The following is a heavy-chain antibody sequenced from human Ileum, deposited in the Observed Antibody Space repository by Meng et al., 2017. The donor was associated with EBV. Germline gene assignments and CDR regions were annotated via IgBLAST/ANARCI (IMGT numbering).Heavy chain of an antibody. V-gene: IGHV4-4*02. CDR1: GGSTSSSNW. Sequence: QGRRQGWGPGLVKPSGTLSPTCAVPGGSTSSSNWWSWVRQPPGKGLEWIGKIYHSGITIYNPSLKSRVTMSVDNSKNQFSLKLNSMTAADTAVYYCARDPTGGEDHQRVWGQGTLVTVSS. D-gene: IGHD1-14*01. CDR3: ARDPTGGEDHQRV. CDR2: IYHSGIT. J-gene: IGHJ4*02.